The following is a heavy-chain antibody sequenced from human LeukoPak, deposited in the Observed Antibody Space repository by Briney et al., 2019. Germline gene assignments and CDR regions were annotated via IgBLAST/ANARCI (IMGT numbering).Heavy chain of an antibody. Sequence: GGSLRVSCAASGFTVSSSYMSWVRQAPGKGLEWVSLIYNSGSTCYVDSGKGRFTITRDNSKNTLYLQMNSLRAEDTAVYYCARKTPRFGDYDYWGQGTPASVSS. D-gene: IGHD2-15*01. CDR3: ARKTPRFGDYDY. V-gene: IGHV3-66*01. J-gene: IGHJ4*02. CDR2: IYNSGST. CDR1: GFTVSSSY.